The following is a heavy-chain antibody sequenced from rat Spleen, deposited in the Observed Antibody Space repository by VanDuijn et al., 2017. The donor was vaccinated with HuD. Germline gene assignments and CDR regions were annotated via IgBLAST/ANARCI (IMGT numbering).Heavy chain of an antibody. V-gene: IGHV5-7*01. CDR3: IKRDFSGIPDY. CDR1: GFTFSDNA. D-gene: IGHD2-2*01. CDR2: ILYDGSST. Sequence: EVQLVESGGGLVEPGRSLKLSCAGSGFTFSDNAMAWVRQAPKKGLEWVATILYDGSSTYYRDSVKGRFTISRDNAKSTLYLQMDSLRSEDTATYHCIKRDFSGIPDYWGQGVMVTVSS. J-gene: IGHJ2*01.